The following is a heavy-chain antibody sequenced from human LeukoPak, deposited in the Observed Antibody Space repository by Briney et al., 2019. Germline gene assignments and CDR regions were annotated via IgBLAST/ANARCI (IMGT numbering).Heavy chain of an antibody. CDR1: GGSINSRSYY. D-gene: IGHD3-3*01. V-gene: IGHV4-39*02. CDR2: IYYSGST. CDR3: AREQASLPFGIDY. J-gene: IGHJ4*02. Sequence: SETLSLTCTVSGGSINSRSYYWGWIRQPPGKGLEWIGSIYYSGSTYHNPSLKSRVTISVDTSKNQLSLKLSSVTAADTAVYYCAREQASLPFGIDYWGQGTLVTVSS.